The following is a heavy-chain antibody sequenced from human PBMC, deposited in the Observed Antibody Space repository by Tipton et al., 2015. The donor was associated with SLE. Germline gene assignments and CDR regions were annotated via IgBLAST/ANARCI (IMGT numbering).Heavy chain of an antibody. J-gene: IGHJ6*02. D-gene: IGHD6-13*01. CDR1: GGSISSYY. V-gene: IGHV4-4*07. CDR3: ARASRSSSWYSYYYGMDV. Sequence: TLSLTCTVSGGSISSYYWSWVRQPAGKGLAGIGHIYTSGSTNYNPSLKSRVTISVDTSKNQFSLKLSSVTAADTAVYYCARASRSSSWYSYYYGMDVRGQGTTVTVSS. CDR2: IYTSGST.